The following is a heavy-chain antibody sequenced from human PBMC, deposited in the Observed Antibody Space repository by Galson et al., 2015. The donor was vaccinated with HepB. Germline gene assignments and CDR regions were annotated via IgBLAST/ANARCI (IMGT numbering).Heavy chain of an antibody. V-gene: IGHV7-4-1*02. CDR2: INTNTGNP. Sequence: QSGAEVKQPGASVKVSCKASGYIFTRYAMNWVRQVPGQGLEWMGWINTNTGNPTYAQGFTGRFVFSLDTSVSTAYLQISSLRAEDTAVYYCARDRGSGSHFFDYWGQGTLATVSS. CDR1: GYIFTRYA. D-gene: IGHD2-15*01. J-gene: IGHJ4*02. CDR3: ARDRGSGSHFFDY.